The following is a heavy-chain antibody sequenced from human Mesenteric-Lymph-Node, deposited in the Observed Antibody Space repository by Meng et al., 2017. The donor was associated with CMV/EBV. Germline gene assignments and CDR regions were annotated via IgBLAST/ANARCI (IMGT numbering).Heavy chain of an antibody. CDR1: GASLHSFS. CDR2: INHSGST. CDR3: ARDVLELERRHYLDP. Sequence: VCGASLHSFSWSCIRQAPGEALEWIGGINHSGSTNCDPSLESRVTISVDTSKNQFSLKLSSVTAADTAVYYCARDVLELERRHYLDPWGQGTLVTVSS. D-gene: IGHD1-1*01. J-gene: IGHJ5*02. V-gene: IGHV4-34*01.